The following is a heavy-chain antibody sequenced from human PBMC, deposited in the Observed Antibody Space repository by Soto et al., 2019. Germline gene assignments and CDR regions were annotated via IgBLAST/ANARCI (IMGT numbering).Heavy chain of an antibody. J-gene: IGHJ4*02. CDR2: IYYSGST. CDR3: ASYSSSSVY. V-gene: IGHV4-61*01. CDR1: GGSVSSGSYY. Sequence: PSETLSLTCTVSGGSVSSGSYYWSWIRQPPGKGLEWIGYIYYSGSTNYNPSLKSRVTISVDTSKNQFPLKLSSVTAADTAVYYCASYSSSSVYWGQGTLVTVSS. D-gene: IGHD6-6*01.